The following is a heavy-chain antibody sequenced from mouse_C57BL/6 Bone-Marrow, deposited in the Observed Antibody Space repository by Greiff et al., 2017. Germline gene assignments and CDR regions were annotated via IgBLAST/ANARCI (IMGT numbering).Heavy chain of an antibody. CDR1: GFNIKDDY. CDR3: TTVVRY. Sequence: EVQLQQSGAELVRPGASVKLSCTASGFNIKDDYMHWVKQRPEQGLEWIGWIDPKNGDTKYAPKFQGKATITVDKSSNTAYLQLSSLKADDTAVYYGTTVVRYWDRGTAPTVTS. D-gene: IGHD1-1*01. CDR2: IDPKNGDT. V-gene: IGHV14-4*01. J-gene: IGHJ2*01.